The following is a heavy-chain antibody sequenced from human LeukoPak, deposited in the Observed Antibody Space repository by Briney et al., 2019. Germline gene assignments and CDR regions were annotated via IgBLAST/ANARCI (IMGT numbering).Heavy chain of an antibody. Sequence: GGSLRLSCVASGFTFSSYAMSWVRQAPGKGLEWVSAISGSGGSTYYADSVKGRFTISRDNSKNTLYLQMNSLRAEDTAVYYCAKDGDYYYDSSGYYYRAYAFDIWGQGTMVTVSS. CDR2: ISGSGGST. CDR1: GFTFSSYA. CDR3: AKDGDYYYDSSGYYYRAYAFDI. V-gene: IGHV3-23*01. D-gene: IGHD3-22*01. J-gene: IGHJ3*02.